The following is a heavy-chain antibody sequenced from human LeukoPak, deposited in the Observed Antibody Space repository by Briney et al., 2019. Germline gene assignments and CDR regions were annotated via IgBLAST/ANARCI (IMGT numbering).Heavy chain of an antibody. V-gene: IGHV3-7*03. Sequence: PGGSLRLSCAASGFTFSSYWMSWVRQAPGKGLEWVANIKHDGSEKYYVDSVKGRFTISRDNAKNSLYLQMNSLRAEDTAVYYCARDKVIIAGGFDYWGQGTLVTVSS. D-gene: IGHD3-10*01. CDR1: GFTFSSYW. CDR3: ARDKVIIAGGFDY. CDR2: IKHDGSEK. J-gene: IGHJ4*02.